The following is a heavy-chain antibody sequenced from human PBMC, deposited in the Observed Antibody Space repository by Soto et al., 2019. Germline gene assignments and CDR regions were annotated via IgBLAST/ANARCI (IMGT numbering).Heavy chain of an antibody. V-gene: IGHV4-4*02. CDR1: SGSISTSNW. CDR2: VYHSGST. CDR3: ARQMTGTTAFDY. J-gene: IGHJ4*02. Sequence: SETLSLTCAVSSGSISTSNWWIWVRQSPGKVLEWIGEVYHSGSTNYNPSLKSRLTMSIDKSKNQFSLNLSSVTTADTAVYFCARQMTGTTAFDYWGQGTLVTVSS. D-gene: IGHD1-7*01.